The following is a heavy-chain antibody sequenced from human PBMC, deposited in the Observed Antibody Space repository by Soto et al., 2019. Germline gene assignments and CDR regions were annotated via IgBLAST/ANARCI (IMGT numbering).Heavy chain of an antibody. CDR2: IYYSGST. V-gene: IGHV4-31*03. CDR1: GGSISRGGYY. CDR3: ARVSAKGSGTYYGMDV. D-gene: IGHD3-10*01. J-gene: IGHJ6*02. Sequence: SETLSLTCTVSGGSISRGGYYWSWIRQHPGKGLEWIGYIYYSGSTYYNPSLKSRVTISVDTSKNQFSLKLSSVTAADTAVYYCARVSAKGSGTYYGMDVWGQGSTVSGSS.